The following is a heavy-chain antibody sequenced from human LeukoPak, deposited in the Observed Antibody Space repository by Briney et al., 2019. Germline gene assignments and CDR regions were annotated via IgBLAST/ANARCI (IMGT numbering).Heavy chain of an antibody. V-gene: IGHV1-18*01. Sequence: GASVKVSCKASGYTFTSYGSNWVRQAPGQGLEWMGWISAYNGNTNYAQKLQGRVTMTTDTSTSTAYMELRSLRSDDTAVYYCARDLETVVVVAATGYNWFDPWGQGTLVTVSS. CDR1: GYTFTSYG. CDR3: ARDLETVVVVAATGYNWFDP. J-gene: IGHJ5*02. D-gene: IGHD2-15*01. CDR2: ISAYNGNT.